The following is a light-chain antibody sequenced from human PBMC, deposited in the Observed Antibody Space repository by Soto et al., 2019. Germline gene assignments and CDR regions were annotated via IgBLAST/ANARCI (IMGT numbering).Light chain of an antibody. J-gene: IGLJ2*01. Sequence: SYELTQPPSVSVAPGKTARITCGRNNIGSKSVHWYQQKPGQAPVVVIYYDSDRPSGIPERFSGSNSGNTATLTISRVDAGDEADYYCQVWDSSSNHVVFGGGTKLTV. CDR1: NIGSKS. V-gene: IGLV3-21*04. CDR3: QVWDSSSNHVV. CDR2: YDS.